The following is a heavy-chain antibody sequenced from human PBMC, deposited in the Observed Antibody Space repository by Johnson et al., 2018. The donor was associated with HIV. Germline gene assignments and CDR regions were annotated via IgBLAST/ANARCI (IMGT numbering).Heavy chain of an antibody. CDR2: IRFDGSNK. CDR1: GFTFSSYA. CDR3: AKEALRGGEYDAFDI. D-gene: IGHD2-15*01. J-gene: IGHJ3*02. V-gene: IGHV3-30*02. Sequence: QEQLVESGGGVVQPGRSLRLSCAASGFTFSSYAMHWVRQAPGKGLEWVAFIRFDGSNKFYADSVKGRFTLSRDNSKNTLYMQMKSLRVEDTAVYYCAKEALRGGEYDAFDIWGQGTMVTVS.